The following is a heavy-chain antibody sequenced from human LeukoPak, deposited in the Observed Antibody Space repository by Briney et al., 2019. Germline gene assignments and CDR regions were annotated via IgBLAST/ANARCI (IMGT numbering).Heavy chain of an antibody. D-gene: IGHD5-24*01. J-gene: IGHJ4*02. CDR2: ISYSGSA. CDR1: GGSNSLYY. CDR3: ARGAGWLPLV. V-gene: IGHV4-59*01. Sequence: PSETLSLTCTVSGGSNSLYYWSWIRQPPGKGLEWIAYISYSGSANYNPSLKSRVTISVDTSKSQFSLKLSSVTAAGTAVYYCARGAGWLPLVWGQGTLVTVSS.